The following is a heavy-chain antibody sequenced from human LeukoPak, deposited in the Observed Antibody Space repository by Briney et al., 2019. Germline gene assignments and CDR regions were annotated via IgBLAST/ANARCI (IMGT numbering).Heavy chain of an antibody. J-gene: IGHJ4*02. V-gene: IGHV3-53*01. CDR3: ARPPRIAVAGTWSDY. CDR2: IYSGGTI. D-gene: IGHD6-19*01. Sequence: GGSLRLSCAASRFTVSSNSMSWVRQAPGKGLEWVSIIYSGGTIHYADSVKGRFTISRDNAKNSLYLQMNSLRAEDTAVYYCARPPRIAVAGTWSDYWGQGTLVTVSS. CDR1: RFTVSSNS.